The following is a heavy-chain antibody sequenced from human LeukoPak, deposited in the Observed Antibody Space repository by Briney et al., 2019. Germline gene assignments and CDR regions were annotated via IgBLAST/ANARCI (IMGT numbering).Heavy chain of an antibody. J-gene: IGHJ4*02. D-gene: IGHD1-26*01. CDR2: VSNDGRNE. Sequence: GRSLRLSCATSGFTFSSYGIHWVRQAPGKGMEWVAVVSNDGRNEYYADSVQGRFSISRDSSKNTVYLQMNSLRAEDTAVYYCARDSASTPLDYWGQGTLVTVSS. V-gene: IGHV3-33*01. CDR1: GFTFSSYG. CDR3: ARDSASTPLDY.